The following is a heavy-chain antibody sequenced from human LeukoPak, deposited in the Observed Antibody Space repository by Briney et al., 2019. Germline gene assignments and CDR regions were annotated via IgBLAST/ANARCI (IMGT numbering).Heavy chain of an antibody. CDR2: IYDSGST. D-gene: IGHD2-2*02. Sequence: SETLSLTCTVSGGSIRSSYYYWGWIRQPPGKGLEWIGSIYDSGSTYYNPSLKSRVTISVDTSKNQFSLKLSSVTAADTAVYYCAGTSNCSSTSCYIDYWGQGTLVTVSS. J-gene: IGHJ4*02. V-gene: IGHV4-39*07. CDR3: AGTSNCSSTSCYIDY. CDR1: GGSIRSSYYY.